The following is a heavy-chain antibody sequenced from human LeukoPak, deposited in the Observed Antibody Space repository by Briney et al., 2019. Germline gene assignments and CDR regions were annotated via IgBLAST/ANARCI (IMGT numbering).Heavy chain of an antibody. J-gene: IGHJ4*02. CDR3: ARDRAAGDFDY. CDR2: INPNSGGT. Sequence: ASVKVSCKASGYTFTGYYMHWVPQAPGQGLEWMGRINPNSGGTNYAQKFQGRGTMTRDTSISTAYMELSRLRSDDTAVYYCARDRAAGDFDYWGQGTLVTVSS. D-gene: IGHD6-13*01. V-gene: IGHV1-2*06. CDR1: GYTFTGYY.